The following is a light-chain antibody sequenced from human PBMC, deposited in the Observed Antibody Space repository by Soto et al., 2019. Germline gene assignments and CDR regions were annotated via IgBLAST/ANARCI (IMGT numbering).Light chain of an antibody. CDR3: SSYTSSSIYV. Sequence: QSALTQPASVSGSPGQSITISCTGTSSDVGGYNFVSWYQQHAGTAPKLMIYEVSNRPSGVSNSFSGSKSGNTASLTISGLQAEDEADYYCSSYTSSSIYVFGTGTKVTVL. CDR2: EVS. CDR1: SSDVGGYNF. V-gene: IGLV2-14*01. J-gene: IGLJ1*01.